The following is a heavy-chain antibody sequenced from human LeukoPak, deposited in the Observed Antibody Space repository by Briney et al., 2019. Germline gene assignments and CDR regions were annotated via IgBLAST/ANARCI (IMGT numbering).Heavy chain of an antibody. CDR2: IIPILGIA. V-gene: IGHV1-69*04. Sequence: ASVKVSCKASGGTFSSYAISWVRQAPGQGLEWMGRIIPILGIANYAQKFQGRVTITADKSTSTAYMELSSLRSEDTAVYYCARDLIVVESPYWGQGTLVTVSS. J-gene: IGHJ4*02. D-gene: IGHD2-15*01. CDR3: ARDLIVVESPY. CDR1: GGTFSSYA.